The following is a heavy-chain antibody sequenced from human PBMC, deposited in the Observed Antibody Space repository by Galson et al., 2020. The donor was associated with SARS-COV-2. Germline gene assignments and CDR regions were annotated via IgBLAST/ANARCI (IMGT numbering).Heavy chain of an antibody. CDR3: SRNYNLLTSYSPPYS. J-gene: IGHJ4*02. D-gene: IGHD3-9*01. CDR1: GFTFGDYA. Sequence: GGSLRLSCTTSGFTFGDYAMSWVRQAPGKGLEWVGFIRSKAYGGTTEYAASVKGRFTISRHDSKSIAYLQMNSLKTEDSAVYYCSRNYNLLTSYSPPYSWGQGTLVTVSS. CDR2: IRSKAYGGTT. V-gene: IGHV3-49*04.